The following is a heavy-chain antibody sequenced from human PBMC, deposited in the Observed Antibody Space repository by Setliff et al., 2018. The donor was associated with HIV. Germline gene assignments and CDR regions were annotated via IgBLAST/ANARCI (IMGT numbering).Heavy chain of an antibody. Sequence: PSETLSLTCAVYGGSFNDYYWTWIRQPPGKGLEWIGEIDHSGSTKYHASLKSRVTISIDTSKNQISLKLSFVTAADTAVYYCARGLNYYGSGSYLPLGYWGQGTLVTVSS. CDR1: GGSFNDYY. J-gene: IGHJ4*02. V-gene: IGHV4-34*01. D-gene: IGHD3-10*01. CDR2: IDHSGST. CDR3: ARGLNYYGSGSYLPLGY.